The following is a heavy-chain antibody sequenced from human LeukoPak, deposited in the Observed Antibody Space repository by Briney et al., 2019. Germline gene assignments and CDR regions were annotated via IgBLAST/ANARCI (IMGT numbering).Heavy chain of an antibody. Sequence: GGSLRLSCAASGFTFRSYAMHWVRQAPGKGLGWVAVISYDGSNKYYANSVKGRFTISRDNSKNTLYLQMNSLRAEDTAVYYCARGGRGITFGGVIGPIDYWGQGTLVTVSS. D-gene: IGHD3-16*02. CDR1: GFTFRSYA. V-gene: IGHV3-30*04. CDR2: ISYDGSNK. J-gene: IGHJ4*02. CDR3: ARGGRGITFGGVIGPIDY.